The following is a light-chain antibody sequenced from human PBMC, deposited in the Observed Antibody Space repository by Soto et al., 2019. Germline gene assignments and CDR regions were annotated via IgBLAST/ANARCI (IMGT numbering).Light chain of an antibody. CDR2: KAS. J-gene: IGKJ4*01. CDR1: QTISSW. Sequence: IQMTQSPSTLSGSVGDRVAITYRASQTISSWLAWYQQKPGKAPNLLIYKASSLESGVPLRFSGSGSGTEFTLTIGSLQPDDLATYYCQQYNSYPLTFGGGTKVDI. CDR3: QQYNSYPLT. V-gene: IGKV1-5*03.